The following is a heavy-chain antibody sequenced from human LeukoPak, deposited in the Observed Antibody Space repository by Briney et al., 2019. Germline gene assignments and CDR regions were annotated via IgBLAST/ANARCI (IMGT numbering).Heavy chain of an antibody. CDR1: GYTFTRYY. V-gene: IGHV1-2*02. D-gene: IGHD1-26*01. J-gene: IGHJ4*02. Sequence: ASVKVSCKACGYTFTRYYMHWVRQAPGQGLEGMGWINPNSGGTNYAQKFQGRVTMTRDTSISTAYMELSRLRSDDTAVYYCARGMMGATPGDYWGQGTLVTVSS. CDR2: INPNSGGT. CDR3: ARGMMGATPGDY.